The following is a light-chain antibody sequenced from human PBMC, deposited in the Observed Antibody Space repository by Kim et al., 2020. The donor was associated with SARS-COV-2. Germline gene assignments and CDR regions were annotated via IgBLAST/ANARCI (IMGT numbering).Light chain of an antibody. CDR2: DVS. CDR3: SSYTSSSTSVV. J-gene: IGLJ2*01. V-gene: IGLV2-14*04. Sequence: QSITISCTGNSSDVRGYNYVSWYQQHPGKAPKLMIYDVSKRPSGVSNRFSGSKSGNTASLTISGLQAEDEADYYCSSYTSSSTSVVFGGGTQLTVL. CDR1: SSDVRGYNY.